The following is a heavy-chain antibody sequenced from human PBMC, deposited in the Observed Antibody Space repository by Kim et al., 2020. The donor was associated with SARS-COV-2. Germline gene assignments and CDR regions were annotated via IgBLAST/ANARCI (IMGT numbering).Heavy chain of an antibody. CDR2: IYYSGST. V-gene: IGHV4-59*01. Sequence: SETLSLTCTVSGGSISSYYWSWIRQPPGKGLEWIGYIYYSGSTNYNPSLKSRVTISVDTSKNQFSLKLSSVTAADTAVYYCARAESGSYCLFDYWGQGTLVTVSS. J-gene: IGHJ4*02. CDR3: ARAESGSYCLFDY. D-gene: IGHD1-26*01. CDR1: GGSISSYY.